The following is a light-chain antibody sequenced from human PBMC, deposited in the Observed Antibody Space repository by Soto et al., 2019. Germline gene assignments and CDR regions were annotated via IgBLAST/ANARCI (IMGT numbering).Light chain of an antibody. CDR3: AAWDDTLSGHVV. J-gene: IGLJ2*01. CDR2: KND. CDR1: SFNIGLNY. Sequence: QSVLTQPPSASGTPGQRVTISCSGSSFNIGLNYVYWYQQLPGTAPKLLIYKNDQRPSGVPDRFSGSKSGTSASLAITGLRSEDEADYYYAAWDDTLSGHVVFGGGTKLTVL. V-gene: IGLV1-47*01.